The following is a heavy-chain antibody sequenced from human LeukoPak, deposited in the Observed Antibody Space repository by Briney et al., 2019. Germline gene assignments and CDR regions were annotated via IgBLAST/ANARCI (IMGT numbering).Heavy chain of an antibody. D-gene: IGHD3-3*01. CDR1: A. J-gene: IGHJ2*01. Sequence: AXXXXRQXPGXXLXXXXGINWSGGSIXYADSVKGGLTISRXXXRNXXCXQMNSLRPEETAFYYCXXXXXXXXTXTIWGYFDLWGRGTLVTVSS. V-gene: IGHV3-9*01. CDR2: INWSGGSI. CDR3: XXXXXXXXTXTIWGYFDL.